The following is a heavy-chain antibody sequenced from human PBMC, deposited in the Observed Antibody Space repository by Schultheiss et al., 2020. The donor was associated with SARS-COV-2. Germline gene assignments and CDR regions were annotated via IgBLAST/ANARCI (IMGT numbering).Heavy chain of an antibody. Sequence: GGSLRLSCAASGFIFRDYAMSWVRQAPGKGLEWVSAISGSGGSTYYADSVKGRFTISRDNSKNTLYLQMNSLRAEDTAVYYCARGPLTYYYDSSGYIFDYWGQGTLVTVSS. V-gene: IGHV3-23*01. J-gene: IGHJ4*02. CDR2: ISGSGGST. CDR1: GFIFRDYA. CDR3: ARGPLTYYYDSSGYIFDY. D-gene: IGHD3-22*01.